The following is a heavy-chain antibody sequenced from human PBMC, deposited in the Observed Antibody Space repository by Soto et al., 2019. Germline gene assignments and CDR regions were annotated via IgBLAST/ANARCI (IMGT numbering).Heavy chain of an antibody. Sequence: QVQLVQSGAEVKKPGASVKVSCQTSGYTFTSYDINWVRQATGQGLEWMGWMNPNSANTAYAQKFQGRVTMTRNTSLITAYMELSSLRSEDTAVYYCARERSSGAFDIWGQGTMVTVSS. CDR2: MNPNSANT. D-gene: IGHD1-26*01. CDR3: ARERSSGAFDI. J-gene: IGHJ3*02. CDR1: GYTFTSYD. V-gene: IGHV1-8*01.